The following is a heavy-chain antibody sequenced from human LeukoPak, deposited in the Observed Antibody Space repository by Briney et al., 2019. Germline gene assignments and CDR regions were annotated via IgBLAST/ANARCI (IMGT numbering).Heavy chain of an antibody. D-gene: IGHD6-19*01. CDR1: GYTFTNYY. CDR2: INPGGGGT. CDR3: ARGGSGRWNWFDP. V-gene: IGHV1-46*01. J-gene: IGHJ5*02. Sequence: GSVNDSCKASGYTFTNYYMHWVRQAPAQGVGWVGIINPGGGGTKYAPQFQGRVTMTRDTSTSTVYMELSSLRSEDTAMYYCARGGSGRWNWFDPWGQGTLVTVSS.